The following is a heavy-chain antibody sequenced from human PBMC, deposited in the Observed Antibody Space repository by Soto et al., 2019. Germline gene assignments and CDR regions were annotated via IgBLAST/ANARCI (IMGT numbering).Heavy chain of an antibody. CDR3: VSGPAARSGSYYYYYYMDG. D-gene: IGHD3-10*01. Sequence: EVQLVESGGGLVQPGGSLRLSCAASGFTFSSYSMNWVRQAPGKGLEWVSYISSSSSTIYYADSVKGRFTISRDNAKNSLYLQMNSLRAEDTAVYYCVSGPAARSGSYYYYYYMDGWGKGTTVTGSS. V-gene: IGHV3-48*01. J-gene: IGHJ6*03. CDR2: ISSSSSTI. CDR1: GFTFSSYS.